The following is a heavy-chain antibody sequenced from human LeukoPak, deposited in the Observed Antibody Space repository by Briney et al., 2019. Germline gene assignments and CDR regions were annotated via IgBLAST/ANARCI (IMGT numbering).Heavy chain of an antibody. J-gene: IGHJ4*02. Sequence: GASVKVSCKASGYTFTSYDINWVRQAIGQGLEWMGWMNPNSGNTGYAQKFQGRVTMTRNTSISTAYMELSSLRSEDTAVYYCARPTTMIAKMGDFDYWGQGTLVTVSS. V-gene: IGHV1-8*01. D-gene: IGHD3-22*01. CDR2: MNPNSGNT. CDR3: ARPTTMIAKMGDFDY. CDR1: GYTFTSYD.